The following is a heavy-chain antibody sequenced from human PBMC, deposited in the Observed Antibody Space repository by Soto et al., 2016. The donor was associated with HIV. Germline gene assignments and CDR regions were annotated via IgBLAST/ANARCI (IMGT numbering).Heavy chain of an antibody. CDR3: ARDYNSRPYALTS. Sequence: EVQLVESGGGLVQPGKSLRLSCAASGFTFYNYWMHWVRQAPGKGLVWVSHINSDGSSTNYVDSVKGRFTVSRDNAKNTLYLQMNSLRAEDTGVYYCARDYNSRPYALTSWGQGTPVTVSS. CDR1: GFTFYNYW. D-gene: IGHD3-16*01. J-gene: IGHJ4*02. CDR2: INSDGSST. V-gene: IGHV3-74*01.